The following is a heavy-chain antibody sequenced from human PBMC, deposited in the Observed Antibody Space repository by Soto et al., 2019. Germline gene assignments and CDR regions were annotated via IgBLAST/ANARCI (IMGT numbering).Heavy chain of an antibody. CDR1: GGSITNYY. CDR3: ARPGFGPLHGLVDV. Sequence: QVQLQESGPGLVKPSETLSLTCTVSGGSITNYYCSWFRQPPGKGLEWIGYLNYDGYSAYNLSLRRRVTLSMDASKTQFSLMLESVTATDTAVYYCARPGFGPLHGLVDVWGPGTTVIVSS. J-gene: IGHJ6*02. V-gene: IGHV4-59*08. CDR2: LNYDGYS. D-gene: IGHD3-10*01.